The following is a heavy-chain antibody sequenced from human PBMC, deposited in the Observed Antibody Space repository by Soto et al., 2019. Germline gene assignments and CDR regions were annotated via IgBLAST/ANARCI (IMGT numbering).Heavy chain of an antibody. V-gene: IGHV4-59*08. J-gene: IGHJ3*02. CDR1: GGSFSGYY. CDR3: ARRRRSHDAFDI. CDR2: IYYSGST. Sequence: PSETLSLTCAVYGGSFSGYYWTWIRQPPGTGLEWIGYIYYSGSTNYNPSLKSRVTISVDTSKNQFSLKLSSVTAADTAVYYCARRRRSHDAFDIWGQGTMVTVSS.